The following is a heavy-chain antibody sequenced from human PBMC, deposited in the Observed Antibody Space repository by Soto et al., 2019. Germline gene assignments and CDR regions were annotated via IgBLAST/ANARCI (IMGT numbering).Heavy chain of an antibody. CDR1: GYTFTSYG. CDR3: ARAYRPYSSGWYIDY. D-gene: IGHD6-19*01. V-gene: IGHV1-18*01. J-gene: IGHJ4*02. CDR2: ISAYNGNT. Sequence: GASVKVSCKASGYTFTSYGISWVRQAPGQGLEWMGWISAYNGNTNYAQKLQGRVTMTTDTSTSTAYMELRSLRSDDTAVYYCARAYRPYSSGWYIDYWGQGTLVTVSS.